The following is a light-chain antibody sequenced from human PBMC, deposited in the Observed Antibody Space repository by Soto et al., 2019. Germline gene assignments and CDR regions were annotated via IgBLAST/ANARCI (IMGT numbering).Light chain of an antibody. CDR1: SSDVGSYNY. CDR3: SSYTSTATRV. V-gene: IGLV2-14*01. Sequence: QSALTQPASVSGSPGQSITIYCTGTSSDVGSYNYVSWYQQHPGKAPKLMIYEVSNRPSGVSDRFSGSKSGNTASLTISGLQAEDEADYYSSSYTSTATRVFGGGTKLTVL. CDR2: EVS. J-gene: IGLJ3*02.